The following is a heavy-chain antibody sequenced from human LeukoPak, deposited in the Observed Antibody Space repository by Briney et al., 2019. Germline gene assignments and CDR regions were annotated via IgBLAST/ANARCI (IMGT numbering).Heavy chain of an antibody. J-gene: IGHJ4*02. CDR1: GFTFNTYG. CDR3: AKSNSESQATVGN. D-gene: IGHD1-26*01. V-gene: IGHV3-33*06. CDR2: IWSDGTHK. Sequence: GGSLRLSCAASGFTFNTYGMHWVRQAPGKGLEWVAVIWSDGTHKYYSDSVKGRFTISRDNSKNTLYLEMNSLRVEDTAVYYCAKSNSESQATVGNWGQGTLVTVSS.